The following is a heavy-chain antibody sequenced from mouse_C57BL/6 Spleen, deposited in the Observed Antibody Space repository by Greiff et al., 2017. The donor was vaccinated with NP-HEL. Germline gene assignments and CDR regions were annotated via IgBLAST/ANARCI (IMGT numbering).Heavy chain of an antibody. J-gene: IGHJ3*01. Sequence: QVQLQQPGAELVMPGASVKLSCKASGYTFTSYWMHWVKQRPGQGLEWIGEIDPSDSYTNYNQKFKGKSTLTVDKTSSTAYMQLSSLTSEDSAVYYCERRECYDGYYGFACWGQRSPVTVSA. CDR3: ERRECYDGYYGFAC. V-gene: IGHV1-69*01. D-gene: IGHD2-3*01. CDR2: IDPSDSYT. CDR1: GYTFTSYW.